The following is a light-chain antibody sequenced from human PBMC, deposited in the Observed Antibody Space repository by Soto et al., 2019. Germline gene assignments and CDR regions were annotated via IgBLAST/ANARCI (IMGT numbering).Light chain of an antibody. V-gene: IGKV3-20*01. CDR1: QTVIRNY. CDR3: QQHGTSPIP. J-gene: IGKJ5*01. Sequence: EIVLTQSPATLSLSPCERATLSSSASQTVIRNYLAWHQQKPGQTTRFLVYGASSRATGIPDRFSGSGSGTDFTLTISGLEPGEFALYYSQQHGTSPIPFVHGTRLEIK. CDR2: GAS.